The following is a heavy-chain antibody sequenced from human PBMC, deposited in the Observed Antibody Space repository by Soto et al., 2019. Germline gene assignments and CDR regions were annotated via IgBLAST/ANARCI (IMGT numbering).Heavy chain of an antibody. Sequence: QVQLQQWGAGLLKPSETLSLTCAVYGGSFSGYYWSWIRQPPGKGLEWIGEINHSGSTNYNPSLKSRVTISVDTSENQFSLKLSSVTAADTAVYYCARGQQPEFWNLWGQGTLVTVSS. CDR1: GGSFSGYY. D-gene: IGHD6-13*01. V-gene: IGHV4-34*01. CDR2: INHSGST. CDR3: ARGQQPEFWNL. J-gene: IGHJ5*02.